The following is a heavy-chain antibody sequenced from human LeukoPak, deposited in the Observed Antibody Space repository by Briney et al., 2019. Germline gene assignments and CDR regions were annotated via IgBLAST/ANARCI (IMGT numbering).Heavy chain of an antibody. CDR2: IRSKAYGGTT. CDR1: GFTLGDYA. Sequence: PGRSLRLSCTASGFTLGDYAMSWVRQAPGKGLEWVGFIRSKAYGGTTEYAASVKGRFTILRDDSKSIAYLQMNSLKTEDTAVYYCTRIYDSSGYYDYFDYWGQGTLVTVSS. V-gene: IGHV3-49*04. CDR3: TRIYDSSGYYDYFDY. J-gene: IGHJ4*02. D-gene: IGHD3-22*01.